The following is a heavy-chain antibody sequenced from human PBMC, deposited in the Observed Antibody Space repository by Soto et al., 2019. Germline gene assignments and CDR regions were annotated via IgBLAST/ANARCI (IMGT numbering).Heavy chain of an antibody. J-gene: IGHJ4*02. CDR2: ISYSGST. CDR3: AIVTSWPLPFDY. V-gene: IGHV4-59*01. CDR1: SDSISSYY. D-gene: IGHD2-21*02. Sequence: PEKLSLTCTVSSDSISSYYWSWIRQPPGKRLEWIGYISYSGSTDYNPSLKSRVTISGDTSKNQFSLKVSSVTAADTAVYYCAIVTSWPLPFDYRCQGTLVSVYS.